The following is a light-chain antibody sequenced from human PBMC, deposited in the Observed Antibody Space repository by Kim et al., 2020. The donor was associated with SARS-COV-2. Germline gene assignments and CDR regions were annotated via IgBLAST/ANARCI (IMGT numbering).Light chain of an antibody. J-gene: IGKJ2*01. CDR2: LAS. V-gene: IGKV1-5*03. CDR3: QHCIRFPYT. CDR1: QTISTW. Sequence: SASVVDRLTITCRASQTISTWLAWYQQKPGKAPKLLLYLASTLESGVPSRFSGSVSGTEFTLTIDSLQPDVFATYYCQHCIRFPYTFGQGTKLVI.